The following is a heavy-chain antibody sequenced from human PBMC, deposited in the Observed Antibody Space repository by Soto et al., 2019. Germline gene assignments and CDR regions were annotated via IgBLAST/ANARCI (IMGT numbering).Heavy chain of an antibody. CDR2: IESKTDGGTT. J-gene: IGHJ6*02. V-gene: IGHV3-15*07. Sequence: GGSLRLSCAASGFTFSNAWMNWVRQAPGKGLEWVGHIESKTDGGTTDYAAPVKGRFTISRDDSKNTLYLQMNSLKTEDTAVYYCTMKGHVSGYSIKVSYGYYYGMDVWGQGTTVTVSS. CDR3: TMKGHVSGYSIKVSYGYYYGMDV. CDR1: GFTFSNAW. D-gene: IGHD3-3*01.